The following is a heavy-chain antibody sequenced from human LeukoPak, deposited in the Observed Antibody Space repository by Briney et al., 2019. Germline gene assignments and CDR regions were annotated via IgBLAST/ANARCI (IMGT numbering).Heavy chain of an antibody. CDR1: GFTFSDHH. V-gene: IGHV3-30*03. CDR2: ISYDGSNK. J-gene: IGHJ4*02. Sequence: GGSLRLSCVASGFTFSDHHMDWVRQAPGKGLEWVAVISYDGSNKYYADSVKGRFTISRDNSKNTLYLQMNSLRAEDTAVYYCARTRQQQLVPEDYWGQGTLVTVSS. D-gene: IGHD6-13*01. CDR3: ARTRQQQLVPEDY.